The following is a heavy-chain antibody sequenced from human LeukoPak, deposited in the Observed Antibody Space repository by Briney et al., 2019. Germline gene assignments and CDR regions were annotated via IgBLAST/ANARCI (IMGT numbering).Heavy chain of an antibody. Sequence: KLSETLSLTCTVSGGSISSSSYYWGWIRQPPGKGLEWIGSIYYSGSTYYNPSLKSRVTISVDTSKNQFSLKLSSVTAADTTVYYCARGFGTGWSTLFDYWGQGTLVTVSS. D-gene: IGHD6-19*01. V-gene: IGHV4-39*01. CDR2: IYYSGST. CDR3: ARGFGTGWSTLFDY. CDR1: GGSISSSSYY. J-gene: IGHJ4*02.